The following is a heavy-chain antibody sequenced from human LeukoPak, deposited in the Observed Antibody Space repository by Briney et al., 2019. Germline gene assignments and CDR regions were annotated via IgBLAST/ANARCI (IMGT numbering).Heavy chain of an antibody. J-gene: IGHJ3*02. V-gene: IGHV1-69*13. CDR1: GGTFSSYA. CDR3: ARGVARKVDAFDI. D-gene: IGHD1-14*01. CDR2: IIPIFGTA. Sequence: ASVKVSCKASGGTFSSYAISWVRQAPGQGLEWMGGIIPIFGTANYAQKFQGRVTITADESTSTAYMELSSLRSEDTAVYYCARGVARKVDAFDIWGQGTMVPVSS.